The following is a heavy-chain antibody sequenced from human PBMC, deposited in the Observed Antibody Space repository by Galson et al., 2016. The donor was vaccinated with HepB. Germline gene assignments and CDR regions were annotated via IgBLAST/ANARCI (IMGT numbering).Heavy chain of an antibody. J-gene: IGHJ4*02. CDR2: INQDGSEG. Sequence: SLRLSCAASGFTFSDCWMAWVRQTPGKGLEWVVSINQDGSEGSYVDSVKGRFTVSRDNARNSAYLQMNSLRAEDTAVYYCARDRCVGDTIGYYNIDYWGQGTLVTVAS. CDR1: GFTFSDCW. V-gene: IGHV3-7*01. D-gene: IGHD3-9*01. CDR3: ARDRCVGDTIGYYNIDY.